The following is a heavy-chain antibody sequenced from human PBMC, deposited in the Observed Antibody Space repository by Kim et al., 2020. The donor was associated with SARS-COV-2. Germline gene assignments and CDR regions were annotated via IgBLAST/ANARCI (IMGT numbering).Heavy chain of an antibody. CDR2: ISSSGTTI. Sequence: GGSLRLSCAASGFTFSSYEMNWVRQAPGKGLEWVAYISSSGTTIHYADSVKGRFTISRDNAKNSLYLQMNSLRAEDTGVYYCARAVVVLPFGQGTLVTVSS. J-gene: IGHJ5*02. V-gene: IGHV3-48*03. CDR3: ARAVVVLP. D-gene: IGHD3-22*01. CDR1: GFTFSSYE.